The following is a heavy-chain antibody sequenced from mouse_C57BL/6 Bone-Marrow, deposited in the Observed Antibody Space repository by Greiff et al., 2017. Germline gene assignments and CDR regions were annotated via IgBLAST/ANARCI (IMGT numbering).Heavy chain of an antibody. CDR1: GYTFTDYY. CDR2: IYPGSGNT. J-gene: IGHJ2*01. D-gene: IGHD1-1*01. CDR3: ARSPSTVVDY. V-gene: IGHV1-76*01. Sequence: QVQLQQSGAELVRPGASVKLSCKASGYTFTDYYINWVKQRPGQGLEWIARIYPGSGNTYYNEKFKGKATLTAEKSSSTAYMQLSSLTSEDSVVYFCARSPSTVVDYWGQGTTLTVSS.